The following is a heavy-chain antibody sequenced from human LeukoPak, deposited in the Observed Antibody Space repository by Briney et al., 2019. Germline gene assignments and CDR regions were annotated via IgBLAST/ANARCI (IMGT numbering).Heavy chain of an antibody. D-gene: IGHD3-10*01. CDR2: INPSAGST. CDR1: GYTFTSYY. CDR3: ARDLRFGELSFLPFDY. Sequence: ASGKVSCKASGYTFTSYYLHWVRQAPGQGLEWVGLINPSAGSTSYAQKFQGRVTLTRDMSTSTVYMEVSSLRSEDTAVYYCARDLRFGELSFLPFDYWGQGTLVTVSS. J-gene: IGHJ4*02. V-gene: IGHV1-46*01.